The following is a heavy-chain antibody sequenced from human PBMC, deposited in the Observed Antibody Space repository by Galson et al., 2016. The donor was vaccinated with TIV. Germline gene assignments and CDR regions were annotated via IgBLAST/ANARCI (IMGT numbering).Heavy chain of an antibody. J-gene: IGHJ6*02. CDR3: AKDGARAFPVSYGMDL. V-gene: IGHV3-30*18. D-gene: IGHD2-21*01. CDR1: GFTFSTYG. CDR2: ISNDGSTK. Sequence: SLRLSCAASGFTFSTYGMHWVRQAPGKGLEWVAVISNDGSTKDYADSVKGRFTISRDNSKNTLYLQMNSLRAEDTTVYYCAKDGARAFPVSYGMDLWGQGTTVIVSS.